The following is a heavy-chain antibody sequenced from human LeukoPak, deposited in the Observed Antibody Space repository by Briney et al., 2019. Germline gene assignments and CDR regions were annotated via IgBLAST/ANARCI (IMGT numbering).Heavy chain of an antibody. J-gene: IGHJ6*03. V-gene: IGHV7-4-1*02. D-gene: IGHD3-10*01. CDR2: IDTNTGNP. CDR1: GYTFTTQA. CDR3: ARRSMVQHMDV. Sequence: ASVKVSCKASGYTFTTQAMNWVRQAPGQGLEYIGWIDTNTGNPTYAQGFTGRFVFSLDTSVNTAYLQISSLKTEDTGVYYCARRSMVQHMDVWGKGTTATVSS.